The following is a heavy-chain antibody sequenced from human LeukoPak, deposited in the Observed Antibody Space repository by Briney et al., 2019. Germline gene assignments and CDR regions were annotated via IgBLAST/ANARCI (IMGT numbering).Heavy chain of an antibody. J-gene: IGHJ4*02. CDR3: AKGSGSDYLSFDY. CDR2: INHSGST. Sequence: SETLSLTCAVYGGSFSGYYWSWIRQPPGKGLEWIGEINHSGSTNYNPSLKSRVTISVDTSKNQFSLKLSSVTAADTAVYYCAKGSGSDYLSFDYWGQGTLVTVSS. D-gene: IGHD5-12*01. V-gene: IGHV4-34*01. CDR1: GGSFSGYY.